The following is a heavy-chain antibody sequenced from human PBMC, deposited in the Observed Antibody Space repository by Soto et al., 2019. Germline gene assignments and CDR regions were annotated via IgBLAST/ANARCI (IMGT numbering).Heavy chain of an antibody. CDR1: GYSFTSYW. Sequence: GESLKISCKGSGYSFTSYWIGWVRQMPGKGLEWMGIIYPGDSDTRYSPSFQGQVTISADKSISTAYLQWSSLKASDTAMYYCGKVLVGATGHTDTDSWGPGTLVTVSS. V-gene: IGHV5-51*01. CDR3: GKVLVGATGHTDTDS. CDR2: IYPGDSDT. J-gene: IGHJ4*02. D-gene: IGHD2-15*01.